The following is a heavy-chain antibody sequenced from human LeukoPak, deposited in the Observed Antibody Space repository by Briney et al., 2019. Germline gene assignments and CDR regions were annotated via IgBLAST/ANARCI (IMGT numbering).Heavy chain of an antibody. Sequence: GGSLRLSCAVSGFTFSSYWMHWVRHSPGKGLAWVSRITSDGSATDYADSVRGRFTVSRDNAKNTLFLHMDSLRVEDTAVYYCARDASPGYFDLWGRGTLVTVSS. CDR2: ITSDGSAT. CDR3: ARDASPGYFDL. J-gene: IGHJ2*01. CDR1: GFTFSSYW. V-gene: IGHV3-74*01.